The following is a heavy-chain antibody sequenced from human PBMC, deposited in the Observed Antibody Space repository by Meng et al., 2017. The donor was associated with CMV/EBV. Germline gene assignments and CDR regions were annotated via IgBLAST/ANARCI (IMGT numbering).Heavy chain of an antibody. Sequence: ASVKVSCKVSGYTLTELSRHWVRQAPGKGLEWMGGFVPEDGETIYAQKFQGRVTMTEDTSTDTAYMELSSLRSEDTAVYYCATAAGSRAPGGAFDIWGQGTMVTVSS. J-gene: IGHJ3*02. CDR2: FVPEDGET. D-gene: IGHD2-2*01. CDR3: ATAAGSRAPGGAFDI. CDR1: GYTLTELS. V-gene: IGHV1-24*01.